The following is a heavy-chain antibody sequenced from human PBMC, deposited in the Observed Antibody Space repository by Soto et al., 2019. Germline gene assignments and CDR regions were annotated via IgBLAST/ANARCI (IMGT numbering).Heavy chain of an antibody. CDR2: ISGSGDIT. CDR3: AKTGSSGYYPFDY. Sequence: GGSLRLSCAASGFTFSNYAMTWVRQAPGKGLEWVSAISGSGDITHYADSVKGRFTISRDNSKNTLFLQMDSLRAEDTATYFYAKTGSSGYYPFDYWGQGPLVTVSS. CDR1: GFTFSNYA. J-gene: IGHJ4*01. V-gene: IGHV3-23*01. D-gene: IGHD3-22*01.